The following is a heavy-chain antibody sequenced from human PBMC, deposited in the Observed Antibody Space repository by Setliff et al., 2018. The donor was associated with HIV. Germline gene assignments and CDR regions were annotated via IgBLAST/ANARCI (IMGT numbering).Heavy chain of an antibody. Sequence: GGSLRLSCEASGFSFRNYGIHWVRQAPGKGLEWVADIWYDESNEHYADSVKGRFTVSRDNSKKTLYLQMNSLRAEDTAVYYCARDIGRDYDTTEDWFDPWGQGTLVTVSS. J-gene: IGHJ5*02. CDR3: ARDIGRDYDTTEDWFDP. CDR1: GFSFRNYG. D-gene: IGHD3-22*01. CDR2: IWYDESNE. V-gene: IGHV3-33*01.